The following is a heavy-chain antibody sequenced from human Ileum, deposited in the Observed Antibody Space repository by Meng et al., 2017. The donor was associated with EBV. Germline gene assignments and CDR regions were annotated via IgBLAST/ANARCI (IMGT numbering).Heavy chain of an antibody. CDR1: GDSVRRGGNY. J-gene: IGHJ4*02. V-gene: IGHV4-61*08. CDR3: ARDGYSSGSD. Sequence: QLNLQEYSPGLRKHQEHQSHTSSVTGDSVRRGGNYWSWIRQPPGKGLEWIGYIYNSGSTNYNPSLKSRVTISVDTSKNQFSLKLSSVTAADTAVYYCARDGYSSGSDWGQGTLVTVSS. CDR2: IYNSGST. D-gene: IGHD6-19*01.